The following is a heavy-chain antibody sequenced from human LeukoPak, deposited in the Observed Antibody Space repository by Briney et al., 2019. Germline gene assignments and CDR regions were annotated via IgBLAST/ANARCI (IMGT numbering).Heavy chain of an antibody. CDR1: GFTFRRDW. CDR3: ARGGPSGSYFDY. CDR2: VDSDGSST. D-gene: IGHD1-26*01. J-gene: IGHJ4*02. Sequence: PGGSLRLSCAAPGFTFRRDWMHWVRQAPGKGLVCLSRVDSDGSSTAYADSVKGRFTISRDNAKNTVYLQMNSLRAEDTAVYYCARGGPSGSYFDYWGQGTLVTVSS. V-gene: IGHV3-74*01.